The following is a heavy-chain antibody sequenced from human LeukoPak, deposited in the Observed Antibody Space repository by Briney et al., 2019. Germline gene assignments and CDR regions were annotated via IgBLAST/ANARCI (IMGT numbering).Heavy chain of an antibody. D-gene: IGHD4-17*01. J-gene: IGHJ4*02. CDR2: ISAYNGNT. V-gene: IGHV1-18*01. Sequence: ASVKVSCKASGYTFTSYGSSWVRQAPGQGLEWMGWISAYNGNTNYAQKLQGRVTMTTDTSTSTAHMELRSLTSDDTAAYYWARGGDPYYFDYWGQGTLVTVSS. CDR3: ARGGDPYYFDY. CDR1: GYTFTSYG.